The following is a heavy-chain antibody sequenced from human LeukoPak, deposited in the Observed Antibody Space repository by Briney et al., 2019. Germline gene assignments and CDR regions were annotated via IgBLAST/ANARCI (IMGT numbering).Heavy chain of an antibody. Sequence: QSGGSLRPSCAASGFTFSDYDMHWVRQATGKGLEWVSAIGTAGDTYYTGSVKGRFTISRENAKNSLYLQMNSLRAGDTAVYYCVRVAKERVGGVYYFDYWGQGTLVTVSS. CDR1: GFTFSDYD. V-gene: IGHV3-13*01. D-gene: IGHD1-1*01. CDR3: VRVAKERVGGVYYFDY. J-gene: IGHJ4*02. CDR2: IGTAGDT.